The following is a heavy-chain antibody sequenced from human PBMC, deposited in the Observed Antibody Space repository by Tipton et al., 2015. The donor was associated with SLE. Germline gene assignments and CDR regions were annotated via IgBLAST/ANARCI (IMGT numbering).Heavy chain of an antibody. D-gene: IGHD1-20*01. Sequence: SLRLSCTTSGFILSKIGMHWVRQAPGKGLEWASSISSSSRYIYYADSVKGRFTISRDNAKNSLFLQMNSLRGEDTAVYYCARESGNWNLDDWGQGTLVTVSS. CDR3: ARESGNWNLDD. V-gene: IGHV3-21*03. CDR1: GFILSKIG. J-gene: IGHJ4*02. CDR2: ISSSSRYI.